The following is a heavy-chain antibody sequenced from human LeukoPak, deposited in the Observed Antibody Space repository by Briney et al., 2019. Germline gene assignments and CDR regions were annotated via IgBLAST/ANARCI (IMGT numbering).Heavy chain of an antibody. Sequence: GESLKISCKTSGYSFNSYWIGWVRQMPGKGLEWMGIIYPGDSDTRYSPSFQGQVTMSADKSIDTAYLQWSSLKASDTAMYYCARLGDHSYINYFYYYMDVWGKGTTVTVSS. CDR2: IYPGDSDT. D-gene: IGHD4-11*01. J-gene: IGHJ6*03. V-gene: IGHV5-51*01. CDR1: GYSFNSYW. CDR3: ARLGDHSYINYFYYYMDV.